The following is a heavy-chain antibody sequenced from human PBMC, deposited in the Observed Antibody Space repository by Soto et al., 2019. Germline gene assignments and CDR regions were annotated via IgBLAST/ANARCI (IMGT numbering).Heavy chain of an antibody. CDR2: NNAGNGNT. J-gene: IGHJ6*02. CDR1: GYTFTSYA. Sequence: QVQLVQSGAEEKKPGASVKGSCKASGYTFTSYAVHWVRQAPGQRLEWMGWNNAGNGNTKYSQKFQGRDTIARDTSASTANTEQSSLISEDTAVNNCSIDPSHYDMDVWGQGTTVTVSS. CDR3: SIDPSHYDMDV. D-gene: IGHD6-6*01. V-gene: IGHV1-3*05.